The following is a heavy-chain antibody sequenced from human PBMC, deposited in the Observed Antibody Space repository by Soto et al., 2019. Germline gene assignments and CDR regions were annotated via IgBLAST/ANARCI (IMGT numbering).Heavy chain of an antibody. J-gene: IGHJ4*02. CDR3: AKDSFANYYGSGIDY. V-gene: IGHV3-43*01. D-gene: IGHD3-10*01. Sequence: EVQLVESGGVVVQPGGSLRLSCAASGFTFDDYTMHWVRQAPGKGLEWVSLISWDGGSTYYADSVKGRFTISRNNSKNSLYLQMNSLRTEDTALYYCAKDSFANYYGSGIDYWGQGTLVTVSS. CDR1: GFTFDDYT. CDR2: ISWDGGST.